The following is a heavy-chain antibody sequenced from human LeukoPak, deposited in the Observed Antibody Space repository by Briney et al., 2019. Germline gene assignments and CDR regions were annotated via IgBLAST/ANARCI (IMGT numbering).Heavy chain of an antibody. J-gene: IGHJ4*02. CDR1: GFTVSSNY. CDR2: ISSSSSYI. V-gene: IGHV3-21*01. D-gene: IGHD3-9*01. Sequence: GGSLRLSCAASGFTVSSNYMSWVRQAPGKGLEWVSSISSSSSYIYYADSVKGRFTISRDNAKNSLYLQMNSLRAEDTAVYYCAVIGYYDILTGYYDFDYWGQGTLVTVSS. CDR3: AVIGYYDILTGYYDFDY.